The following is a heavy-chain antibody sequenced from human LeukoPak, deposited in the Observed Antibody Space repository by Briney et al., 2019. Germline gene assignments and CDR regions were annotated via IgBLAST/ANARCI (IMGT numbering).Heavy chain of an antibody. CDR2: ISGSGTYI. Sequence: PGGSLRLSCAASGFTFSSYCMNWVRQHPGKGLEWVSSISGSGTYIYYADSVKGRFTISRDKAKYSLYLQMVSLRAEDTALYHCAREDCSASSGSLDYWGQGTLVTVSS. CDR3: AREDCSASSGSLDY. V-gene: IGHV3-21*04. CDR1: GFTFSSYC. J-gene: IGHJ4*02. D-gene: IGHD2-15*01.